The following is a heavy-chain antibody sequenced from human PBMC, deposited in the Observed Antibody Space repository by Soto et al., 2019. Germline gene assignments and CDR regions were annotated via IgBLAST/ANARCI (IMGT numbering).Heavy chain of an antibody. D-gene: IGHD1-26*01. V-gene: IGHV3-33*01. CDR3: ARGVSAGVDY. CDR1: GFTFGNYG. Sequence: GGSLRLSCAASGFTFGNYGMHWVRQAPGKGLEWVAVIWFDGNKQHYADSVKGRFTISRDNSKNTLYVQLTTLTSDDTAFYYCARGVSAGVDYWGQGTLVTVSS. CDR2: IWFDGNKQ. J-gene: IGHJ4*02.